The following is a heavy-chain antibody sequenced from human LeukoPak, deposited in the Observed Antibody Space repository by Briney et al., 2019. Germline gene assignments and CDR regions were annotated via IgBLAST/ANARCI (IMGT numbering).Heavy chain of an antibody. CDR3: ARSELLWFGRVNSGFDY. CDR2: IFYLGGT. V-gene: IGHV4-59*01. Sequence: SETLSLTCTVSAGSISSYYWSWIRQPPGKGLEWIGYIFYLGGTNYNPSLKSRVSISVDTSKNQFSLNLRSVTAADTAVYYCARSELLWFGRVNSGFDYWGQGILVTVSP. CDR1: AGSISSYY. J-gene: IGHJ4*02. D-gene: IGHD3-10*01.